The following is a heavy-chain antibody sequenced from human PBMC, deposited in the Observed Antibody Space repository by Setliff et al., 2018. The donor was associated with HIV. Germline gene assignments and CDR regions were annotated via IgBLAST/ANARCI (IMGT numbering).Heavy chain of an antibody. CDR2: FIPMFGAT. CDR1: GYTFTSYG. J-gene: IGHJ4*02. D-gene: IGHD3-3*01. CDR3: ARELRGVYDSWSSSDPPYYFDN. V-gene: IGHV1-69*06. Sequence: SVKVSCKASGYTFTSYGISWVRQAPGQGLQWMGRFIPMFGATKYAQGFQSRVTITADRSTSTVHMELRSLRSEDTAVHYCARELRGVYDSWSSSDPPYYFDNWGQGTLVTVSS.